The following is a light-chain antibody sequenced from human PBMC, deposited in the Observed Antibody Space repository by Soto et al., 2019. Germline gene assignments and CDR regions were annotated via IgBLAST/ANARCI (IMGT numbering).Light chain of an antibody. V-gene: IGKV1-5*03. CDR2: KAS. J-gene: IGKJ1*01. Sequence: DIQMTQSPSTLSVSVGDRVSIAGRASQTISSWLAWYQQKPGKAPKLLIYKASTLKSGVPSRFSGSGSGTEFTLTISSLQPDDFATYYCQHYNSYSEAFGQGTKVDNK. CDR1: QTISSW. CDR3: QHYNSYSEA.